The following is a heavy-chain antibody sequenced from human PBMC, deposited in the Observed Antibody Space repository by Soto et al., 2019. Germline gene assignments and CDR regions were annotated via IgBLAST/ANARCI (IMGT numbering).Heavy chain of an antibody. J-gene: IGHJ4*02. CDR3: AIDRVGNDY. CDR2: INTGNGDT. CDR1: GYTFTTYS. Sequence: QVQLVQSGAEVQKPGASVKLSCKASGYTFTTYSMHWVRQAPGQSLEWLGWINTGNGDTRYPQKFQGRVTVTRDTSASTVYMELSSLNSEDTAVYYCAIDRVGNDYWGQGTQVTVSS. V-gene: IGHV1-3*04.